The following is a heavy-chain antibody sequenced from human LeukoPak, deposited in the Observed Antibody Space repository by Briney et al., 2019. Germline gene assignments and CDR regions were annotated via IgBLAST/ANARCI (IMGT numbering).Heavy chain of an antibody. CDR1: GYTFTSYG. CDR2: ISAYNGKT. V-gene: IGHV1-18*01. D-gene: IGHD4-11*01. CDR3: ARDDYSHNQYYYYYMDV. Sequence: ASVKVSCKASGYTFTSYGISWVRQAPGQGLEWMGWISAYNGKTNYAQKLQGRVTMTTDTSTSTAYMELRSLRSDDTAVYYCARDDYSHNQYYYYYMDVWGKGTTVTVSS. J-gene: IGHJ6*03.